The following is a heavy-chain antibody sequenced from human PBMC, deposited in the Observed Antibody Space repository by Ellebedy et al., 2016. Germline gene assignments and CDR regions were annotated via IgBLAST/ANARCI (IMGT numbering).Heavy chain of an antibody. V-gene: IGHV1-18*01. CDR1: GYTFTSYG. CDR3: ARDGGYCSGGSCRDVDYYGMDV. J-gene: IGHJ6*02. Sequence: ASVKVSCKASGYTFTSYGISWVRQAPGQGLEWMGWISVYNGNTNHAQKLQGRVTMTTDTSPSTAYMELRSLRYDDTAVYYCARDGGYCSGGSCRDVDYYGMDVWGQGTTVTVSS. D-gene: IGHD2-15*01. CDR2: ISVYNGNT.